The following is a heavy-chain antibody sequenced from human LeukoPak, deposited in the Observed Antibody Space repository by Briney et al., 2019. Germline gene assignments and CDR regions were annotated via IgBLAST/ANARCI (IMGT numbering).Heavy chain of an antibody. D-gene: IGHD5-12*01. CDR1: GYTFTSYY. J-gene: IGHJ4*02. V-gene: IGHV1-46*01. Sequence: APVKVSCKASGYTFTSYYMHWVRQAPGQGLEWMGIINPSGGSTSYAQKFQGRVTMTRDTSTSTVYMELSSLRSEDTAVYYCARLYSGYDEFDYWGQGTLVTVSS. CDR3: ARLYSGYDEFDY. CDR2: INPSGGST.